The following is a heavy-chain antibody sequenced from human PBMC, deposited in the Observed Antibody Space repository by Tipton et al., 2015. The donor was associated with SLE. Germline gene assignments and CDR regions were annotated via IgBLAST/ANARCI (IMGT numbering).Heavy chain of an antibody. CDR1: GYIFIGYH. V-gene: IGHV1-69*13. CDR2: IVPIFGTA. D-gene: IGHD3-3*01. CDR3: ARSGFLEWLDLANP. J-gene: IGHJ5*02. Sequence: QSGPEVKKPGASVKVSCKASGYIFIGYHMHWVRQAPGRGLEWMGGIVPIFGTANYAQKFQGRVTITADESTSTAYMELSSLRSEDTAVYYCARSGFLEWLDLANPWGQGTLVTVSS.